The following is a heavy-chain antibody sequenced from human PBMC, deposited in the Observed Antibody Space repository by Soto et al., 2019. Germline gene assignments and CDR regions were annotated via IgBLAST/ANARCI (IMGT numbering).Heavy chain of an antibody. D-gene: IGHD3-3*01. V-gene: IGHV3-30*18. Sequence: GGSLRLSCAASGFTFSSYGMHWVRQAPGKGLEWVAVISYDGSNKYYADSVKGRFTISRDNSKNTLYLQMNSLRAEDTAVYYCAKDQTIFGVVLYMDVWGKGTTVTVSS. CDR2: ISYDGSNK. CDR3: AKDQTIFGVVLYMDV. J-gene: IGHJ6*03. CDR1: GFTFSSYG.